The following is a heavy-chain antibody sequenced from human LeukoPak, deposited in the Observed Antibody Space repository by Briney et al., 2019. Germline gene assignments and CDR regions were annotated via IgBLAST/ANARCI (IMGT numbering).Heavy chain of an antibody. V-gene: IGHV3-11*01. J-gene: IGHJ4*02. D-gene: IGHD7-27*01. CDR2: INSRGSTI. Sequence: PGGSLRLSCAASGFDFSDYYMSWIRQAPGKGLEWVSYINSRGSTIYYADSVKGRFSISRDNAKNSLYLQMNSLRAEDTAVYYCTTTSGDSDYWGQGTLVTVSS. CDR1: GFDFSDYY. CDR3: TTTSGDSDY.